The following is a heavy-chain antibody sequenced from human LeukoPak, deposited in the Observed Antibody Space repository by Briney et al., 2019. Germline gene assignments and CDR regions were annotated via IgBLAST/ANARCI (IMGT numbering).Heavy chain of an antibody. Sequence: SVKVSCKASGGTFSSYAISWVRQAPGQGREWMARIIPIFGSANYAQKFQGRVTITTGKSTSTAYMELSSLRSEDTAVYYCERVGDVREYSSSFDYWGQGTLVTVSS. CDR1: GGTFSSYA. J-gene: IGHJ4*02. D-gene: IGHD6-13*01. CDR2: IIPIFGSA. CDR3: ERVGDVREYSSSFDY. V-gene: IGHV1-69*04.